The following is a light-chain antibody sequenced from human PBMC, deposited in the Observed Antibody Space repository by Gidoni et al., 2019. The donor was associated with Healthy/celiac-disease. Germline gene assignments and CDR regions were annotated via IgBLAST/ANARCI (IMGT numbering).Light chain of an antibody. Sequence: DIQMTQSPSTLSASVGDRVTITCRAIQSISSWLACDQQKPGKAPKLLIYKASSLESGVPSRFSGSGSGTGFTLTISSLQPDDFATYYCQQYNSYPWTFGQGTKVEIK. CDR2: KAS. CDR3: QQYNSYPWT. CDR1: QSISSW. J-gene: IGKJ1*01. V-gene: IGKV1-5*03.